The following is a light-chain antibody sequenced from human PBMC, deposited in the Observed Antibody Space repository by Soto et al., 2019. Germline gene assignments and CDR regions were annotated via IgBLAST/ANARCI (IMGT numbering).Light chain of an antibody. CDR3: QQYSNWPPAIT. J-gene: IGKJ5*01. V-gene: IGKV3-15*01. CDR1: ETVSTN. CDR2: GSS. Sequence: EIVLTQSPATLSVSPGERATLSCRATETVSTNLAWFQRKAGQPPRLLIYGSSTRATGVPDRFSGSGSATEFALIISSLQSEDVAVYYCQQYSNWPPAITFGHGTRLEIK.